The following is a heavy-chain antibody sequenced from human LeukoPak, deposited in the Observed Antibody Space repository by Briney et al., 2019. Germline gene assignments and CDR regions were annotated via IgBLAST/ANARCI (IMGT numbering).Heavy chain of an antibody. V-gene: IGHV5-51*01. J-gene: IGHJ6*03. D-gene: IGHD1-26*01. CDR2: IYPGDSDT. Sequence: GESLKISCKGSGYSFTSYWIGWVRQMPGKGLEWMGIIYPGDSDTRYSPSFQGQVTISADKPISTAYLQWSSLKASDTAMYYCARLGEGLYSGSYLNYYYYYMDVWGKGTTVTVSS. CDR3: ARLGEGLYSGSYLNYYYYYMDV. CDR1: GYSFTSYW.